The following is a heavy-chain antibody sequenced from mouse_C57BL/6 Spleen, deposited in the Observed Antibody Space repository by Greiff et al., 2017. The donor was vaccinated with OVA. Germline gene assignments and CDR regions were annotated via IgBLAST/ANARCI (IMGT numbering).Heavy chain of an antibody. V-gene: IGHV1-15*01. J-gene: IGHJ2*01. CDR2: IDPETGGT. CDR1: GYTFTDYE. Sequence: VKLMESGAELVRPGASVTLSCKASGYTFTDYEMHWVKKTPVHGLEWIGAIDPETGGTAYNQKFKGQAILTADKSSSTAYMELRSLTSEDSAVYYCTRSGYYEDYWGQGTTLTVSS. CDR3: TRSGYYEDY. D-gene: IGHD2-3*01.